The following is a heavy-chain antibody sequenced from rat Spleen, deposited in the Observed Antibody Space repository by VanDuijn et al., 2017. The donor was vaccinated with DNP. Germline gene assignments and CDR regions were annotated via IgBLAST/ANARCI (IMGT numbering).Heavy chain of an antibody. CDR2: INYDGGST. D-gene: IGHD1-11*01. CDR3: AKAGGYSPWYFDY. J-gene: IGHJ2*01. CDR1: GFTFSDYD. Sequence: EVRLVESGGGLVQPGRSLKLTCAASGFTFSDYDMAWVRQAPKKGLEWVVTINYDGGSTYYRDSLKGRFTISRDTAKSTLYLQMDSLRSEDTATYYCAKAGGYSPWYFDYWGQGVMVTVSS. V-gene: IGHV5-7*01.